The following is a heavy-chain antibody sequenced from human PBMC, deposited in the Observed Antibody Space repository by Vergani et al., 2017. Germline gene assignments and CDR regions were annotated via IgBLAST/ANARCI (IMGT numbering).Heavy chain of an antibody. CDR2: ISSSGSTI. CDR1: GFTFSSYE. Sequence: EVQLVESGGGLVQPGGSLRLSCAASGFTFSSYEMNWVRQAPGKGLEWVSYISSSGSTIYYADSVKGRFTISRDNAKNTLYLQMNSLRAEDTAVYYCATLLRATIETSTGWGQGTLVTVSS. J-gene: IGHJ4*02. V-gene: IGHV3-48*03. CDR3: ATLLRATIETSTG. D-gene: IGHD5-24*01.